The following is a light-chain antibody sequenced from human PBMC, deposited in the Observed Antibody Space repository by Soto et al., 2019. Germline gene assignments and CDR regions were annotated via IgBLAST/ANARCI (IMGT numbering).Light chain of an antibody. CDR1: SSDVGTYNY. CDR2: EVS. Sequence: QSVLTQPASVSGSPGQSITISCTGTSSDVGTYNYVSWYQQHPGKAPKLIIYEVSNRPSGVSNRFSGSKSGNTASLTISGLQAEDEADYYCFSYAGDSVYVFGTGTKVTVL. J-gene: IGLJ1*01. CDR3: FSYAGDSVYV. V-gene: IGLV2-14*01.